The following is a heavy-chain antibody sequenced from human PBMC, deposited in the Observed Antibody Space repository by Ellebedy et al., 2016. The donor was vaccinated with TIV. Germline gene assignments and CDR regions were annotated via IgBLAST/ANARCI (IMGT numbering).Heavy chain of an antibody. J-gene: IGHJ5*02. D-gene: IGHD3-10*01. CDR2: LRQDGGQT. CDR1: GFTFSNYW. CDR3: LWFGQLLQGRLGP. V-gene: IGHV3-7*03. Sequence: GGSLRLXCAASGFTFSNYWMSWVRQAPGKGLEWVANLRQDGGQTFSVDSVKGRFTISRDNAKNSLDLQMNSLKIEDTAVYYCLWFGQLLQGRLGPWGPGTLVTVSS.